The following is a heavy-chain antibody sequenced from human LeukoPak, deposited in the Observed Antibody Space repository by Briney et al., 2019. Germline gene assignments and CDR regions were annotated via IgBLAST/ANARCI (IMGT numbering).Heavy chain of an antibody. V-gene: IGHV1-3*03. CDR1: GYTFTSYA. CDR2: INAGNGNT. D-gene: IGHD4-17*01. CDR3: ARGGDYGDYADY. J-gene: IGHJ4*02. Sequence: ASVKVSCKASGYTFTSYAMHWVRQAPGQRLEWMGWINAGNGNTKYSQEFQGRVTITRDTSASTAYMELSSLRSEDMAVYYCARGGDYGDYADYWGQGTLVTVSS.